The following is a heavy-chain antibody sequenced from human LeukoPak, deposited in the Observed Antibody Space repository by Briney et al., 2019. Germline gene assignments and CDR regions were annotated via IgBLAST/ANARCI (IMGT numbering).Heavy chain of an antibody. J-gene: IGHJ3*02. CDR1: GGSISSYY. CDR3: ARQRYYSYDAFDI. D-gene: IGHD3-10*01. V-gene: IGHV4-59*08. CDR2: IYYSGDT. Sequence: SETLSLTCTVSGGSISSYYWNWIRQPPGKGLEWIGYIYYSGDTDYNPFLKSRVTMSVDTSKNQFSLKLSSVTAADTAVYYCARQRYYSYDAFDIWGQGTMVTVSS.